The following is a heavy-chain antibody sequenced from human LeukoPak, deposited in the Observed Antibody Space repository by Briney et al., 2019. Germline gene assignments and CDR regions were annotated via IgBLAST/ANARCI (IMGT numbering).Heavy chain of an antibody. CDR1: GGSFSGYY. Sequence: SETLSLTCAVYGGSFSGYYWSWIRQPPGKGLEWLGEINHSGSTNYNPSLKSRVTISVDTSKNQFSLKLSSVTAADTAVYYCARAGGECSGGSCYSDDYWGQGTLVTVSS. V-gene: IGHV4-34*01. CDR2: INHSGST. J-gene: IGHJ4*02. CDR3: ARAGGECSGGSCYSDDY. D-gene: IGHD2-15*01.